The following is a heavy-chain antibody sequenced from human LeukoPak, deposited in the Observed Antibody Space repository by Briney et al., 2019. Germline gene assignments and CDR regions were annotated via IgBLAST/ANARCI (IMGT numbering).Heavy chain of an antibody. D-gene: IGHD3-10*01. J-gene: IGHJ4*02. V-gene: IGHV3-7*05. CDR2: INQDGSEK. CDR1: RXTFSNYW. CDR3: ARSHESFASGSGDY. Sequence: PGGSLRLSCAASRXTFSNYWMSWVRQAPGKGLEWVANINQDGSEKYFVDSVRGRFSISRDNAKNSLYLQMNSLRAEDTAVYYCARSHESFASGSGDYWGQGTLVTVSS.